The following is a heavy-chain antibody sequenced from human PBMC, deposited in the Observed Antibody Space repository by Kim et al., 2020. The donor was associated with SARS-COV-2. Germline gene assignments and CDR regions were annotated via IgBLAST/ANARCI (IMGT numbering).Heavy chain of an antibody. CDR2: IGTAGDT. CDR3: ARGSGYSSSLDY. CDR1: GFTFSSYD. Sequence: GGSLRLSCAASGFTFSSYDMHWVRQATGKGLEWVSAIGTAGDTYYPGSVKGRFTISRENAKNSLYLQMNSLRAGDTAVYYCARGSGYSSSLDYWGQGTLVTVSS. D-gene: IGHD6-13*01. V-gene: IGHV3-13*01. J-gene: IGHJ4*02.